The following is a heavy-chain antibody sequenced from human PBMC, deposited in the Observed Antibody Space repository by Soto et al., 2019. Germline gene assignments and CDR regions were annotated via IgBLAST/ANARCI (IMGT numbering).Heavy chain of an antibody. CDR3: AKDIAQCVSTGCYQPFDH. CDR1: GFIFSDYG. V-gene: IGHV3-23*01. Sequence: GGSLRLSCAASGFIFSDYGMNWVRQAPGRGLEWVSAISGSGDFTRYADSVKGRFTTSRDNSRNTLYLRMDSLRAEDTAVYYCAKDIAQCVSTGCYQPFDHWGQGTLVTVSS. D-gene: IGHD2-2*01. CDR2: ISGSGDFT. J-gene: IGHJ4*02.